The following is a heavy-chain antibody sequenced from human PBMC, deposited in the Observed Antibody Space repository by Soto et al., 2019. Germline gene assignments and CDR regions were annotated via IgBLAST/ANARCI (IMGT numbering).Heavy chain of an antibody. CDR1: GFSLTVYS. J-gene: IGHJ4*02. CDR2: VQPDGVTK. Sequence: QVQLVESGGGVVQPGRSLRLYCRISGFSLTVYSMNWVRQAPAKGLEWVAVVQPDGVTKNYADSVQGRFVISGDKSTNTLYLEMDSLTPEDTAVYYCARGLQGFDYWGQGTLVTVSS. CDR3: ARGLQGFDY. V-gene: IGHV3-30*09.